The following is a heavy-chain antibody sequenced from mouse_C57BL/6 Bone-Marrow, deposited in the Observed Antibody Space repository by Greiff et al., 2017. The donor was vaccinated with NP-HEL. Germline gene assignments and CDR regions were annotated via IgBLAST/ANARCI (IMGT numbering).Heavy chain of an antibody. CDR1: GFNIKDYY. Sequence: VQLKQSGAELVRPGASVKLSCTASGFNIKDYYMHWVKQRPEQGLEWIGRIDPEDGDTEYAPKFQGKATMTADTSSNTAYLQLSSLTSEDTAVYYCTTPYYGSSYWYVDVWGTGTTVTVSS. V-gene: IGHV14-1*01. D-gene: IGHD1-1*01. CDR3: TTPYYGSSYWYVDV. CDR2: IDPEDGDT. J-gene: IGHJ1*03.